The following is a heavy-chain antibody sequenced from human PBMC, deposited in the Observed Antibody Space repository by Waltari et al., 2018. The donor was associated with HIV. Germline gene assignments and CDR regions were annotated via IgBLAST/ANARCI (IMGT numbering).Heavy chain of an antibody. CDR1: RPPFTSYA. J-gene: IGHJ5*02. CDR3: ARESSGEFDL. Sequence: VHIMPSGAEVKKHGSSVKIYCRASRPPFTSYALIWVRPAPGQGLEWMGGIKPPFGAANYPQKFQGRVTITADDFTSTVYMELTGLTSEDTAVYFCARESSGEFDLWGQGTPVTVSS. V-gene: IGHV1-69*13. CDR2: IKPPFGAA. D-gene: IGHD3-10*01.